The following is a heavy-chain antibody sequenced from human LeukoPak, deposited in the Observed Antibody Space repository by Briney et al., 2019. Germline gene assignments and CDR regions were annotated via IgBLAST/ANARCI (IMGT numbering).Heavy chain of an antibody. CDR3: AKDWDQLLYYFDY. J-gene: IGHJ4*02. V-gene: IGHV3-23*01. Sequence: GGSLRLSCAASGFTFSSYAMSWVRQAPGKGLEWVSAISGSGSTTHYADPVKGRFTISRDNSKNTLYLQMNSLRAEDTAVYYCAKDWDQLLYYFDYWGQGTLVTVSS. CDR1: GFTFSSYA. D-gene: IGHD2-2*01. CDR2: ISGSGSTT.